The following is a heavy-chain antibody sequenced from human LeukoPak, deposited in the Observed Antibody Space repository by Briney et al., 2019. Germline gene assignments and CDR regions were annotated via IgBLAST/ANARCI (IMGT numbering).Heavy chain of an antibody. CDR1: GYTFTSYG. D-gene: IGHD3-3*01. J-gene: IGHJ4*02. V-gene: IGHV1-18*01. Sequence: ASVKVSCKASGYTFTSYGISWVRQAPGQGPEWMGWISAYNGNTNYAQKLQGRVTMTTDTSTSTAYKELRSLRSDDSAVYYCARSYDFWSGYGYWGQGTLVTVSS. CDR3: ARSYDFWSGYGY. CDR2: ISAYNGNT.